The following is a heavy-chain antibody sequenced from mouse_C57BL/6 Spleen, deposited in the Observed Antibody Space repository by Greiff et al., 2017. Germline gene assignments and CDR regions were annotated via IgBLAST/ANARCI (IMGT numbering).Heavy chain of an antibody. Sequence: VQGVESGPGLVQPSQSLSITCTVSGFSLTSYGVHWVRQPPGKGLEWLGVIWSGGSTDYNAAFISRLSIIKDNSKSQVFFKMNSLQADDTAIYYSATAYYSNYDAMDYWGQGTSVTVSS. V-gene: IGHV2-4*01. D-gene: IGHD2-5*01. CDR2: IWSGGST. CDR3: ATAYYSNYDAMDY. CDR1: GFSLTSYG. J-gene: IGHJ4*01.